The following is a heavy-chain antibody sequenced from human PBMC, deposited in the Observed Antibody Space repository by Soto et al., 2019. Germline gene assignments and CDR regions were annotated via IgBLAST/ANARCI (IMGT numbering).Heavy chain of an antibody. J-gene: IGHJ3*02. CDR3: ARDQDYYDSSGYWSGCHSHAFDS. D-gene: IGHD3-22*01. V-gene: IGHV1-18*01. CDR2: ISAYNGNT. Sequence: APVKVSCKASGYTFTSYGISWVQQAPEQGLERMVWISAYNGNTNYEQKLQGRVTMTTDTSTSTDYMELRSLRSDDTDVYYCARDQDYYDSSGYWSGCHSHAFDSWGQGTMVTVS. CDR1: GYTFTSYG.